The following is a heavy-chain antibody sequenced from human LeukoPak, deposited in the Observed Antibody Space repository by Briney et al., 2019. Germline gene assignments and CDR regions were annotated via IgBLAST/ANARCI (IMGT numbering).Heavy chain of an antibody. Sequence: SETLSLTCTVSGGSISSGSYYWSWIRQPAGKGLEWIGRIYTSGSTNYNPSLKSRVTISVDTSKNQFSLKLSSVTAADTAVYYCARVMVRGVIEWFDPWGQGTLVTVSS. J-gene: IGHJ5*02. CDR3: ARVMVRGVIEWFDP. CDR2: IYTSGST. V-gene: IGHV4-61*02. CDR1: GGSISSGSYY. D-gene: IGHD3-10*01.